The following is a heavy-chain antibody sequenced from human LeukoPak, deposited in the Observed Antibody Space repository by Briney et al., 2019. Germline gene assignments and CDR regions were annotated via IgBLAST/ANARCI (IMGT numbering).Heavy chain of an antibody. J-gene: IGHJ4*02. CDR3: ARLNYGSGSYSSGPFDY. V-gene: IGHV4-59*08. CDR1: GGSINNYY. CDR2: IFYSGST. D-gene: IGHD3-10*01. Sequence: PSETLSPTCTVSGGSINNYYWTWIRQPPGKGLEWIAYIFYSGSTNYNPSLKSRVTISVDMSKNQFSLKPNSVTAADTAVYYCARLNYGSGSYSSGPFDYWGQGTLVIVSS.